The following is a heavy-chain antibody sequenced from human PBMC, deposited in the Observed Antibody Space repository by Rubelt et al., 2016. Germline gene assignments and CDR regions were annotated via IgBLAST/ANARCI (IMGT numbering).Heavy chain of an antibody. D-gene: IGHD6-6*01. CDR3: AREAYRQLNY. V-gene: IGHV3-48*04. Sequence: VQLVESGGGVVQPGRSLRLSCAASGFTLSSYAMSWVRQAPGKGLEWVAYITRDGSTTNYADSVKGRFTISRDNGKNSLYLQMNSRRADDTAVYYCAREAYRQLNYWGQGTLVTVSS. J-gene: IGHJ4*02. CDR2: ITRDGSTT. CDR1: GFTLSSYA.